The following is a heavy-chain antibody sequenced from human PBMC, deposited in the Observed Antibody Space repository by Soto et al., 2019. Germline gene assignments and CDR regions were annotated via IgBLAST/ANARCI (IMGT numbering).Heavy chain of an antibody. CDR1: GGSFSGYY. CDR3: ARVQRRSNLPDY. V-gene: IGHV4-34*01. CDR2: INHSGST. D-gene: IGHD4-4*01. J-gene: IGHJ4*02. Sequence: QVQLQQWGAGLLKPSETLSLTCAVYGGSFSGYYWSWIRQPPGKGLEWIGEINHSGSTNYNPSLKSQVTISVDTSKNQCSLKLSSVTAADTAVYYCARVQRRSNLPDYWGQGTLVTVSS.